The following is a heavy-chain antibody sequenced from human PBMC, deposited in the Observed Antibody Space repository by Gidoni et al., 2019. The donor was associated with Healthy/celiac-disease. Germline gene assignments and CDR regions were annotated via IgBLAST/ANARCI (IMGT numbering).Heavy chain of an antibody. J-gene: IGHJ4*02. CDR2: IKSKTDGGTT. V-gene: IGHV3-15*01. CDR3: TTRLAYYYDSSGYYLDY. CDR1: GFTFSNAW. D-gene: IGHD3-22*01. Sequence: EVQLVESGGGLVKPGGSLRLSCAASGFTFSNAWMSWVRQAPGKGLEWVGRIKSKTDGGTTDYAAPVKGRFTISRDDSKNTLYLQMNSLKTEDTAVYYCTTRLAYYYDSSGYYLDYWGQGTLVTVSS.